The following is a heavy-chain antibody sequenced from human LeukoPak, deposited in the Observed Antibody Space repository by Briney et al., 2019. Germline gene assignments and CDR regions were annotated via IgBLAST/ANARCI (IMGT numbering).Heavy chain of an antibody. CDR1: GGSISSSSYY. D-gene: IGHD6-19*01. V-gene: IGHV4-39*07. Sequence: PSETLSLTCTVSGGSISSSSYYWGWIRQPPGKGLEWIRSIYYSGSTYYNPSLKGRVTISVDASKNQFSLKLSSVTAADTAVYYCARGSGNQWLVRDYYYGMDVWGQGTTVTVSS. CDR3: ARGSGNQWLVRDYYYGMDV. J-gene: IGHJ6*02. CDR2: IYYSGST.